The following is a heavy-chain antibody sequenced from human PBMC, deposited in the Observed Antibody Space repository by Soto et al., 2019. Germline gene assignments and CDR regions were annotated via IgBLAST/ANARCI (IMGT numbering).Heavy chain of an antibody. CDR1: GVTFSIYT. V-gene: IGHV1-69*01. Sequence: QVQLVQSGAEVKKPGSSVKVSCKASGVTFSIYTISWVRQAPGQGLEWMGGSANSAQKFQGRLTVTADESTSTVYLELSSMTSEDTAVYYCAREGPPDIAWFDPWGQGTLGSVSS. CDR3: AREGPPDIAWFDP. J-gene: IGHJ5*02. D-gene: IGHD2-15*01. CDR2: SA.